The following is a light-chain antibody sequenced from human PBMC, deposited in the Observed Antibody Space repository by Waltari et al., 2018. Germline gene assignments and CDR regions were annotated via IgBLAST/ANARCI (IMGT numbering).Light chain of an antibody. Sequence: SYVVTQAPSVSVAPGTTARITCGGNNIGSKSVNWYRQKPGQAPVLVMYYDKDRPSGIPERFSGSSSGNTATLIISRVEAGDEADYYCQVWDSNNDHWVFGGGTRLTV. CDR2: YDK. CDR3: QVWDSNNDHWV. CDR1: NIGSKS. V-gene: IGLV3-21*04. J-gene: IGLJ3*02.